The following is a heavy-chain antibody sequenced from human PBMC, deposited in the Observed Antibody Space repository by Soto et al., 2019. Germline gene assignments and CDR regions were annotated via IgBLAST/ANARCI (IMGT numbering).Heavy chain of an antibody. D-gene: IGHD1-26*01. J-gene: IGHJ4*02. Sequence: EGRLLESGGGLVQPGGSLRLSCVGSGFMFSGYAMTWVRQAPGKGLEWVSSISDSGAGTYFADSVKGRFTVSRDNSKNTLSLPMNSQRAEDTAVYYCAKDSRRTGIVGQWEDWGQGTLVTVSS. CDR2: ISDSGAGT. CDR3: AKDSRRTGIVGQWED. CDR1: GFMFSGYA. V-gene: IGHV3-23*01.